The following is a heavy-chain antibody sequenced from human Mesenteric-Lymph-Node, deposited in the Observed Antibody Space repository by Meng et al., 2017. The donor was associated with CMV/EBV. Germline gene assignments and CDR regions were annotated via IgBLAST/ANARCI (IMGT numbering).Heavy chain of an antibody. CDR2: IYSGGTT. Sequence: GESLKISCAASGFTVSSNYLIWVRQAPGKGLECVSVIYSGGTTYYPDSVKGRFTLSRDNSKNTLYLQMNSLRAEDTAVYYCARDNRIAAAATGEGYYYYYGMDVWGQGTTVTVSS. CDR1: GFTVSSNY. D-gene: IGHD6-13*01. CDR3: ARDNRIAAAATGEGYYYYYGMDV. J-gene: IGHJ6*02. V-gene: IGHV3-53*05.